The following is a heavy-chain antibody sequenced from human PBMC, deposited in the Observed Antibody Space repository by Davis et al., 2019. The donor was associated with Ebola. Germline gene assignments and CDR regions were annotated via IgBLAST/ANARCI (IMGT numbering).Heavy chain of an antibody. D-gene: IGHD1/OR15-1a*01. Sequence: ASVKVSCKASGYTFTSYGISWVRQAPGQGLEWMGWINPNSGGTNYAQKFQGRVTMTRDTSISTAYMELSRLRSDDTAVHYCARGGTDYYYGMDVWGQGTTVTVSS. CDR1: GYTFTSYG. V-gene: IGHV1-2*02. CDR2: INPNSGGT. J-gene: IGHJ6*02. CDR3: ARGGTDYYYGMDV.